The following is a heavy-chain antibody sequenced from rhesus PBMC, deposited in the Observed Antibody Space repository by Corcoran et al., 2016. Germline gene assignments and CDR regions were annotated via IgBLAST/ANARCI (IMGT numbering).Heavy chain of an antibody. J-gene: IGHJ4*01. Sequence: QVTLKESGPALVKPTQTLTLTCTLSGFSLSTSGMRVSWIRQPPGEALEWRARIGWDDDKYYSTSLNNRLTISKDTSKNQVVLTMTNMDPVDTATYYCARSLHSGSYYLRYFDYWGQGVLVTVSS. CDR3: ARSLHSGSYYLRYFDY. CDR1: GFSLSTSGMR. V-gene: IGHV2S2*01. D-gene: IGHD3-16*01. CDR2: IGWDDDK.